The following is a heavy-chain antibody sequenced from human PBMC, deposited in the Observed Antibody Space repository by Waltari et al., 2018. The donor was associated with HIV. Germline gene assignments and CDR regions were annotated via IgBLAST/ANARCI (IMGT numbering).Heavy chain of an antibody. CDR2: INSDGRST. J-gene: IGHJ3*02. V-gene: IGHV3-74*01. Sequence: EVQLVESGGGLVQPGGSLRLSCAASGFTFSSYWMHWVRQAPGKGLGWASRINSDGRSTSYADSVKGRLTISRDNAKNTLDLQMNRLRAEDTAVYYCARLGYVWGSYRSPRAFDIWGQGTMVTVSS. CDR1: GFTFSSYW. D-gene: IGHD3-16*02. CDR3: ARLGYVWGSYRSPRAFDI.